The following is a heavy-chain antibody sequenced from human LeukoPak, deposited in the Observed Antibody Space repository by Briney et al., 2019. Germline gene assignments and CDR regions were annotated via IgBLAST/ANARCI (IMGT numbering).Heavy chain of an antibody. CDR3: ARTTYCSGGSCYRGGFSHYGMDV. CDR1: GYTFTGYY. J-gene: IGHJ6*02. D-gene: IGHD2-15*01. Sequence: EASVKVSCKASGYTFTGYYMHWVRQAPGQGLEWMGWINPNSGGTNYAQKFQGRVTMTRDTSTSTVYMELSSLRSEDTAVYYCARTTYCSGGSCYRGGFSHYGMDVWGQGTTVTVSS. V-gene: IGHV1-2*02. CDR2: INPNSGGT.